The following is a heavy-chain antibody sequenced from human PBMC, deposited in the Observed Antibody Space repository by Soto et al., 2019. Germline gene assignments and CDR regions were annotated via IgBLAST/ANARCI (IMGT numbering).Heavy chain of an antibody. J-gene: IGHJ4*02. V-gene: IGHV1-3*01. CDR3: AREPEDGVPGDY. CDR1: GYTFTAHS. CDR2: ISVSHDRP. D-gene: IGHD2-8*01. Sequence: VQLVQSGTEVKEPGASVRVSCKASGYTFTAHSLHWARQAPGQCLEWMGWISVSHDRPRYAPQFQGRLTFETDRIGTPAYMHLTRLTPEDTAVYFCAREPEDGVPGDYWGQGTPVVVSS.